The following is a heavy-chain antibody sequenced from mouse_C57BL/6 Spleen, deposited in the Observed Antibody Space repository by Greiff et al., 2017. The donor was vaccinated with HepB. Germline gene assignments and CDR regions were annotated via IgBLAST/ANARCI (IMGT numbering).Heavy chain of an antibody. V-gene: IGHV1-64*01. CDR1: GYTFTSYW. D-gene: IGHD2-10*01. CDR2: IHPNSGST. CDR3: AITYYGNPYYFDY. J-gene: IGHJ2*01. Sequence: VQLQQSGAELVKPGASVKLSCKASGYTFTSYWMHWVKQRPGQGLEWIGMIHPNSGSTNYNEKFKSKATLTVDKSSSTAYMQLSSLTSEDSAVYYCAITYYGNPYYFDYWGQGTTLTVSS.